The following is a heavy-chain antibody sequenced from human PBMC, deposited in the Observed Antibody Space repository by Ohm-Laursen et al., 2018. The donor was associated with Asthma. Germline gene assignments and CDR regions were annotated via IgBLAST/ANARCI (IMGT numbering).Heavy chain of an antibody. CDR2: IYYSGST. J-gene: IGHJ4*02. Sequence: GTLSLTCTVSGGSISSYYWSWIRQPPGKGLEWIGYIYYSGSTNYNPSLKSRVTISVDTSKNQFSLKLSSVTAADTAVYYCARDGRLRGSFDYWGQGTLVTVSS. V-gene: IGHV4-59*01. CDR3: ARDGRLRGSFDY. D-gene: IGHD3-10*01. CDR1: GGSISSYY.